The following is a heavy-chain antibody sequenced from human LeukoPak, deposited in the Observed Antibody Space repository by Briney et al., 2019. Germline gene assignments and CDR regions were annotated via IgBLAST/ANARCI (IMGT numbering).Heavy chain of an antibody. V-gene: IGHV4-61*02. D-gene: IGHD1-26*01. J-gene: IGHJ6*03. CDR3: ARMAVGATPHRAIYYYYYYMDV. Sequence: SETLSLTCTVSGGSISSGSYYWSWIRQPAGKGLEWIGRIYTSGSTNYNPSLKSRVTMSVDTSKNQFSLKLSSVTAADTAVYYCARMAVGATPHRAIYYYYYYMDVWGKGTTVTISS. CDR1: GGSISSGSYY. CDR2: IYTSGST.